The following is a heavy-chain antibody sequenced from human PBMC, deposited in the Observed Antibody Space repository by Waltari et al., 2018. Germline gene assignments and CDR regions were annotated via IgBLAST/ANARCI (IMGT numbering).Heavy chain of an antibody. CDR1: GYTFTGYY. Sequence: QVQLVQSGAEVKKPGASVKVSCKASGYTFTGYYMHWLRQAPGQGLEWMGWINPNSGGTNYAQKFQGRVTMTRDTSISTAYMELSRLRSDDTAVYYCARATYYYDSSGYYGPDYWGQGTLVTVSS. V-gene: IGHV1-2*02. J-gene: IGHJ4*02. CDR2: INPNSGGT. D-gene: IGHD3-22*01. CDR3: ARATYYYDSSGYYGPDY.